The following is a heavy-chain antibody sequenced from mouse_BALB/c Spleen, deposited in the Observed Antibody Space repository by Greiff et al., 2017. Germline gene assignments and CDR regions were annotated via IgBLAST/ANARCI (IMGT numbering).Heavy chain of an antibody. Sequence: EVMLVESGGGLVQPGGSLKLSCAASGFTFSSYTMSWVRQTPEKRLEWVAYISNGGGSTYYPDTVKGRFTISRDNAKNTLYLQMSSLKSEDTAMYYCARHFMDYWGQGTYPTVSS. V-gene: IGHV5-12-2*01. J-gene: IGHJ4*01. CDR3: ARHFMDY. CDR1: GFTFSSYT. CDR2: ISNGGGST.